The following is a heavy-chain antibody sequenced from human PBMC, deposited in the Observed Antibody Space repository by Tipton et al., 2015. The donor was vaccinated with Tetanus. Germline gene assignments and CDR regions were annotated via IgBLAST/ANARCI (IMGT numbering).Heavy chain of an antibody. CDR2: IFYTGST. D-gene: IGHD3-3*01. CDR3: ATESLVFRRLLD. V-gene: IGHV4-59*03. CDR1: HGSITSYY. J-gene: IGHJ4*02. Sequence: TLSLTCTVPHGSITSYYWTWMRQSPGKGLEWIGYIFYTGSTNYNPSFKSRVTMSVDTSKNQLSLKLDSVTSADTAVHYCATESLVFRRLLDWGPGILVTVSS.